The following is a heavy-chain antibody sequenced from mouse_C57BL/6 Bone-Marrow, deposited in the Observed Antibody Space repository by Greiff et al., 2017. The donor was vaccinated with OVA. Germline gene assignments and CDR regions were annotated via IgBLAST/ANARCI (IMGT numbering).Heavy chain of an antibody. CDR3: ASVVFGG. CDR1: GYTFTSYW. D-gene: IGHD1-1*02. CDR2: IDPSDSYT. J-gene: IGHJ3*01. Sequence: QVQLQQPGAELVKPGASVKLSCKASGYTFTSYWMQWVKQRPGQGLEWIGEIDPSDSYTNYNQKFKGKATLTVDTSSSTAYMQLSSLTSEDSAVYYCASVVFGGWGTGTLVTVSA. V-gene: IGHV1-50*01.